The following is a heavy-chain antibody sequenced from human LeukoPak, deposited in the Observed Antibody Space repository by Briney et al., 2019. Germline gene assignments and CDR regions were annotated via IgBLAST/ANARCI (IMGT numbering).Heavy chain of an antibody. V-gene: IGHV3-11*04. D-gene: IGHD3-10*01. CDR3: ARVRGSKSMDV. CDR1: GFTFSDYY. CDR2: ISSSGSTI. J-gene: IGHJ6*02. Sequence: GGSLRLSCAASGFTFSDYYMSWLRQAPGKGLEWVSYISSSGSTIYYADSVKGRFTISRDNAKNSLYLQMNSLRVEDTAVYYCARVRGSKSMDVWGQGTTVTVSS.